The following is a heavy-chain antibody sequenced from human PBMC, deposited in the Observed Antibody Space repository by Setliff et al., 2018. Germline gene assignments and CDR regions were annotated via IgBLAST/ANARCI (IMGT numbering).Heavy chain of an antibody. D-gene: IGHD2-21*02. Sequence: PSETLSLTCTVSGASISSSRDYWGWIRQPPGKGLEWIGSIYSSGTTNYNPSLKSRVTISVDTSKNQFSLKLSSVAAADTAVYYCARGFDVCGGGACYTDGPYYFDYWGLGTLVTVSS. J-gene: IGHJ4*02. V-gene: IGHV4-39*07. CDR1: GASISSSRDY. CDR3: ARGFDVCGGGACYTDGPYYFDY. CDR2: IYSSGTT.